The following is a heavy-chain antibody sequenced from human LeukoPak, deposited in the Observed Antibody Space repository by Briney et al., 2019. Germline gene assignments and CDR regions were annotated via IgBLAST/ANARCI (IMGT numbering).Heavy chain of an antibody. V-gene: IGHV3-66*01. CDR3: ARGNLAAGYLH. Sequence: GGSLRLSCAASGFTVSSNYMSWVRQAPGKGLEWVSVIYSGGSTDYADSVKDRFTISRDNPKNTLYLQMNSLRAEDTAVYYCARGNLAAGYLHWGQGTLVTVSS. CDR1: GFTVSSNY. J-gene: IGHJ1*01. D-gene: IGHD6-25*01. CDR2: IYSGGST.